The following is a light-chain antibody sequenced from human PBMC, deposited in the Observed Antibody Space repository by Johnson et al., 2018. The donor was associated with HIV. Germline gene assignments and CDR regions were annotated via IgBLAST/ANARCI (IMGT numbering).Light chain of an antibody. CDR1: SSNIGNNY. J-gene: IGLJ1*01. CDR3: GTWDSSLSAYV. V-gene: IGLV1-51*01. CDR2: DNN. Sequence: QAVLTQPPSVSAAPGQKVTISCSGSSSNIGNNYVSWYQQLPGTAPKLLIYDNNKRPSGIPHRFSGSKSGTSATLGITGLQTGDEADYYCGTWDSSLSAYVFVTGTKVAVL.